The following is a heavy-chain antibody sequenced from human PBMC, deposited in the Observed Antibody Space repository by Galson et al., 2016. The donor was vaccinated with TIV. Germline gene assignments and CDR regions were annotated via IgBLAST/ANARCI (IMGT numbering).Heavy chain of an antibody. CDR2: LYPGDSHA. D-gene: IGHD3-22*01. J-gene: IGHJ3*01. Sequence: QSGAEVKKPGKSLKISCKGSGYSFTSYYIAWVRQMPGKGLEWMGILYPGDSHARYSPSFQGQVTISADKSIRNAYLQWSSLKASDTAIYYCARDNYYDVIYNAFDVWGQGTMVTVSS. V-gene: IGHV5-51*01. CDR1: GYSFTSYY. CDR3: ARDNYYDVIYNAFDV.